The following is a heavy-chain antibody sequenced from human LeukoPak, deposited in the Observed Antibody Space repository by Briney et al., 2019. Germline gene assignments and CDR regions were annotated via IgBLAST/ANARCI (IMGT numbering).Heavy chain of an antibody. V-gene: IGHV3-74*01. CDR3: AMGDLGDYEAPFDY. CDR1: GFTFSSYW. CDR2: INSDGSST. J-gene: IGHJ4*02. D-gene: IGHD4-17*01. Sequence: PVGSLRLSCAASGFTFSSYWMHWVRQAPGKGLVWVSRINSDGSSTSYADSVKGRFTISRDNAKNTLYLQMNGLRAEDTAVYYCAMGDLGDYEAPFDYWGQGTLVTVSS.